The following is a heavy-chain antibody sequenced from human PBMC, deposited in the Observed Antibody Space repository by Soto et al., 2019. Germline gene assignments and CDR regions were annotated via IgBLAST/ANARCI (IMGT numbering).Heavy chain of an antibody. Sequence: GGSLRLSCAASGFTFSSYAVHWVRQAPGKGLEWVAVISYDGSNKYYADSVKGRLTISRDNSKNTLYLQMNSLRAEDTAVYYCARDGRYSSSWYYYGMDVWGQGTTVTVSS. CDR1: GFTFSSYA. J-gene: IGHJ6*02. V-gene: IGHV3-30-3*01. D-gene: IGHD6-13*01. CDR3: ARDGRYSSSWYYYGMDV. CDR2: ISYDGSNK.